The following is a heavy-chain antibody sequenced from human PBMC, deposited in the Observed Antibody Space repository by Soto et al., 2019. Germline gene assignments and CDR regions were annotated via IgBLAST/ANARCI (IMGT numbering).Heavy chain of an antibody. CDR3: ARTDCSSTSCYNYYYCGMDV. J-gene: IGHJ6*02. CDR2: INPGNGDT. D-gene: IGHD2-2*01. Sequence: ASVKVSCKTSGYSFTKYGLHWVRQAPGQRLEWMGWINPGNGDTKYSQKFQGRVTIPRDTSATTAYMELSSLRSEDSAVFYCARTDCSSTSCYNYYYCGMDVWGQGTTVTVS. V-gene: IGHV1-3*01. CDR1: GYSFTKYG.